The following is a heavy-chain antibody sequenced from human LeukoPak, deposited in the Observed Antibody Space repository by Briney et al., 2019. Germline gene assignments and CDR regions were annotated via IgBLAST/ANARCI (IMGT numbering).Heavy chain of an antibody. V-gene: IGHV1-2*02. Sequence: GASVKVSCKTSGYTFTGYYVHWVRQAPGQGLEWMGWINPNSGGTNYAQKFQGRVTMTRDTSISTAYMEVSRLRSDDTAMFYCARATGSADYYYMDVWGKGTTVTVSS. CDR1: GYTFTGYY. J-gene: IGHJ6*03. D-gene: IGHD1-1*01. CDR3: ARATGSADYYYMDV. CDR2: INPNSGGT.